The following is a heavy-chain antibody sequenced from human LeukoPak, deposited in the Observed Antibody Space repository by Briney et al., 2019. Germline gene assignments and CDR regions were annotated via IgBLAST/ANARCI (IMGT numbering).Heavy chain of an antibody. D-gene: IGHD5-18*01. Sequence: GRSLRLSCTASGFTLGGYDMHWVRQTTGDGLEWVAAVSAGHHAFYAGSVKGRFTVSRDDAKNSLYLQMNSLRAGDTAVYYCVREARGYHYTYFDYWGQGSLVTVSS. CDR2: VSAGHHA. J-gene: IGHJ4*02. CDR1: GFTLGGYD. CDR3: VREARGYHYTYFDY. V-gene: IGHV3-13*01.